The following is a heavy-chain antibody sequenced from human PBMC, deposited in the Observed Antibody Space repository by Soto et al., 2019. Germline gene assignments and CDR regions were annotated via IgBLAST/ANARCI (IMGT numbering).Heavy chain of an antibody. J-gene: IGHJ5*02. D-gene: IGHD2-8*02. CDR2: IGTLHDT. CDR3: ARQASYWHGGGGWFDP. Sequence: EVQLVESGGGLVQPGGSLRLSCAASGFTFSAYDMHWVRQPTGKGLEWVSAIGTLHDTYYPDSVKGRFTISRENAKDSLYCQMNSLTTGDTGVYYCARQASYWHGGGGWFDPWGQGTLVTVSS. CDR1: GFTFSAYD. V-gene: IGHV3-13*01.